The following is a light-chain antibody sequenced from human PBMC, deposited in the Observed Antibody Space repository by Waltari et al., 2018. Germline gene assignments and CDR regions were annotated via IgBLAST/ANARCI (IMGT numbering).Light chain of an antibody. CDR2: RTS. CDR3: LLYYGGAAV. V-gene: IGLV7-43*01. CDR1: TGAVTSGYY. Sequence: QTVVTQEPSLTVSPGGTVTLTCASSTGAVTSGYYPNWFQQKPGQAPRALFFRTSNQPSWTPARFSGSLRGGKAALTLSGVQPEDEAEYYCLLYYGGAAVFGGGTKLTVL. J-gene: IGLJ2*01.